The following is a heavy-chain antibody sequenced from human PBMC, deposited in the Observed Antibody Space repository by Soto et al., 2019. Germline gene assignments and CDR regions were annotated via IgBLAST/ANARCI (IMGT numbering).Heavy chain of an antibody. CDR3: ARLVGATDIVVVVAATSAFDI. J-gene: IGHJ3*02. V-gene: IGHV5-51*01. Sequence: GESLKISCKGSGYSFTSYWIGWVRQMPGKGLEWMGIIYPGDSDTRYSPSFQGQVTISADKSISTAYLQWSSLKASDTAMYYCARLVGATDIVVVVAATSAFDIWGQGTMVTVSS. CDR2: IYPGDSDT. D-gene: IGHD2-15*01. CDR1: GYSFTSYW.